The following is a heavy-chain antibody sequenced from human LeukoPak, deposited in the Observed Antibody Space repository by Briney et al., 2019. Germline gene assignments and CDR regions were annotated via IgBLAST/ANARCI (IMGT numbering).Heavy chain of an antibody. V-gene: IGHV3-23*01. CDR2: ISGVGGSA. J-gene: IGHJ5*02. D-gene: IGHD2-2*01. Sequence: VGALRLSCAASGFTLSSYAISAVRQPPAKGREWVSAISGVGGSAYYADSLKGRFTISIDNSKKTLYLQINSLRAEETAVYYCGKADCSSTSCPHNRRFDSWGQGTLVTVSP. CDR1: GFTLSSYA. CDR3: GKADCSSTSCPHNRRFDS.